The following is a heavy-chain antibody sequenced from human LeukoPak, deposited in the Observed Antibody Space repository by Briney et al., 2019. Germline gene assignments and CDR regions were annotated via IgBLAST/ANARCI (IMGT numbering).Heavy chain of an antibody. CDR2: ISHSGST. CDR1: GETFSGFY. D-gene: IGHD1-14*01. V-gene: IGHV4-34*01. CDR3: ARLVSQTEPRFDY. J-gene: IGHJ4*02. Sequence: SETLSLTCAVYGETFSGFYWSWIHQPPGKGLEWIGEISHSGSTTYNPSLKSRVTISVDTSKNQFSLKLMNSLAAADTAVYYCARLVSQTEPRFDYWSQGSLVTVSS.